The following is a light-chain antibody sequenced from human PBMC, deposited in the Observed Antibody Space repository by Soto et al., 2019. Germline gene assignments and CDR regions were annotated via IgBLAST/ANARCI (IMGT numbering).Light chain of an antibody. V-gene: IGKV3-15*01. CDR3: QKYNNWPLT. CDR1: QSVSSN. Sequence: EIVMTQSPATLSVSPGERATHSCRASQSVSSNLAWYQQKPGQTPRLLIYGASTRATGIPARFSGSGSGTEFTLIISSLQSEDFAVYYCQKYNNWPLTFGGGTKVDI. CDR2: GAS. J-gene: IGKJ4*01.